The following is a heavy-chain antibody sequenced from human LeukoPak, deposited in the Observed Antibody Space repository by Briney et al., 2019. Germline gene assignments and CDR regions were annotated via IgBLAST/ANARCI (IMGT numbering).Heavy chain of an antibody. CDR3: ARDPGMDV. CDR2: IIPVLIIT. CDR1: GGTFGSYG. J-gene: IGHJ6*02. Sequence: GASVKVSCKVSGGTFGSYGVTWVRQAPGQGLEWMGRIIPVLIITNYAQRLQGRVTITADESTSTAYMELSSLRSDDTAVYYCARDPGMDVWGQGTTVTVSS. V-gene: IGHV1-69*04.